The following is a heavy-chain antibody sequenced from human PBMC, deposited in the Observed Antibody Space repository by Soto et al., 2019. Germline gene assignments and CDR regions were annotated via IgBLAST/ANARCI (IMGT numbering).Heavy chain of an antibody. V-gene: IGHV3-7*01. CDR3: ARVEGPSSSWYYYYYGMDV. CDR1: GFTFSSYW. D-gene: IGHD6-13*01. J-gene: IGHJ6*02. Sequence: PGGSLRLSCAASGFTFSSYWMSWVRQAPGKGLEWVANIKQDGSEKYYVDSVKGRFTISRDNAKNSLYLQMNSLRAEDTAVYYCARVEGPSSSWYYYYYGMDVWGQGTTVTVSS. CDR2: IKQDGSEK.